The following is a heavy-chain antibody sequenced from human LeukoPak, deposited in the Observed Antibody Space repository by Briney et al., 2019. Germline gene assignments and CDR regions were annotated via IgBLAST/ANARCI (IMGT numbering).Heavy chain of an antibody. D-gene: IGHD3-9*01. J-gene: IGHJ4*02. Sequence: SGTLSLTCTVSGDSISSSSWWNWVRQTPGKGLEWIGEIYQIGSRIYNPSLTSRLTISVTKSKNLFSLKLTSVTAADTAVYYCARVSMTGYEKQYYFDFWGQGALVTVSS. V-gene: IGHV4-4*02. CDR1: GDSISSSSW. CDR3: ARVSMTGYEKQYYFDF. CDR2: IYQIGSR.